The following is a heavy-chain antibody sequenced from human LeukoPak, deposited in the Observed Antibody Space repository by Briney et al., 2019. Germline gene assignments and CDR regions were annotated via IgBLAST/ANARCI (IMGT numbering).Heavy chain of an antibody. V-gene: IGHV3-49*04. CDR1: GFTFGDYA. CDR3: TRGDYYDSSGYYFLFDY. J-gene: IGHJ4*02. Sequence: GGSLRHSCTASGFTFGDYAMSWVRQAPGKGLEWVGFIRSKAYGGTTEYAASVKGRFTISRDDSKSIAYLQMNSLKTEDTAVYYCTRGDYYDSSGYYFLFDYWGQGTLVTVSS. CDR2: IRSKAYGGTT. D-gene: IGHD3-22*01.